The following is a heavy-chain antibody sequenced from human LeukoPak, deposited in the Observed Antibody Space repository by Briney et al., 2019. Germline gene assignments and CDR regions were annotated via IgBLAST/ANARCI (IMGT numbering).Heavy chain of an antibody. J-gene: IGHJ3*02. CDR1: GFTFSSYW. CDR3: ATGRGHAFDI. Sequence: GSLRLSCAASGFTFSSYWMHWIRQAPGNGLVWVSRIHSDGSSTGYADSVKGRFTISRDNAKNTLYLQMNSLRAEDTAVYYCATGRGHAFDIWGQGTMVTVSS. CDR2: IHSDGSST. V-gene: IGHV3-74*01. D-gene: IGHD5-12*01.